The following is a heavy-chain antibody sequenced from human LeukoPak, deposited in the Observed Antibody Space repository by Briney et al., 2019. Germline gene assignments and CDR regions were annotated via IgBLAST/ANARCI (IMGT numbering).Heavy chain of an antibody. D-gene: IGHD4-17*01. V-gene: IGHV3-48*03. CDR2: ISSSGSTI. CDR1: GFTFSSYE. Sequence: GGSLRLSCAASGFTFSSYEMNWVRQAPGKGLEWVSYISSSGSTIYYADSVKGRFTISRDNAKNSLYLQMNSLRAEDTAVYYCACACGVTTTGYSHYGMDVWGKGTTVTVSS. CDR3: ACACGVTTTGYSHYGMDV. J-gene: IGHJ6*04.